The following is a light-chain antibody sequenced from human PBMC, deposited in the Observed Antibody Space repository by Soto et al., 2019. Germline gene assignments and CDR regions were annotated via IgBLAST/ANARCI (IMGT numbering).Light chain of an antibody. CDR3: QQYGSLPLT. CDR1: QTVNNNY. CDR2: GAS. V-gene: IGKV3-20*01. J-gene: IGKJ4*01. Sequence: ELVLTQSPVTMSLSPGDRATLSGRASQTVNNNYLAWYQQIPGQAPRLLISGASGRATGTPDRFSGSASGTDFTLTISRLEPEDFAVYYCQQYGSLPLTFGGGTKVDIK.